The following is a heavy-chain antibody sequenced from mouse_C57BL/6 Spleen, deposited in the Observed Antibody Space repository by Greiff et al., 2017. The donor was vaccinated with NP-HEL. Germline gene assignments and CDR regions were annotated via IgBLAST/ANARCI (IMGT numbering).Heavy chain of an antibody. V-gene: IGHV1-76*01. Sequence: VQLQQSGAELVRPGASVKLSCKASGYTFTDYYINWVKQRPGQGLEWIARIYPGSGNTYYNEKFKGKATLTAEKSSSTAYMQLSSLTSEDSAVHFCAREIYDGYYGYWGQGTTLTVSS. CDR3: AREIYDGYYGY. D-gene: IGHD2-3*01. J-gene: IGHJ2*01. CDR1: GYTFTDYY. CDR2: IYPGSGNT.